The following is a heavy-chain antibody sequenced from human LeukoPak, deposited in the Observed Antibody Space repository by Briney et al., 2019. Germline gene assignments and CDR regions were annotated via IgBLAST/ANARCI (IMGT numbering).Heavy chain of an antibody. J-gene: IGHJ5*02. D-gene: IGHD3-16*02. Sequence: SETLSLTCTVSGGSISSYYWSWIRQPPGKGLEWIGYIYYSASTNYNPSLKSRVTISVDTSKNQFSLKLSSVAAADTAVYYCARLSSSNWFDPWGQGTLVTVSS. V-gene: IGHV4-59*08. CDR1: GGSISSYY. CDR2: IYYSAST. CDR3: ARLSSSNWFDP.